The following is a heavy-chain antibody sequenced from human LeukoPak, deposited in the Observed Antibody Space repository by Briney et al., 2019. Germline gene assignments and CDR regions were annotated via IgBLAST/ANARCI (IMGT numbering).Heavy chain of an antibody. V-gene: IGHV1-8*01. CDR3: ARALGYCSSTSCYNWFDP. Sequence: ASVKVSCKASGYTLTSYDINWVRQATGQGLEWMGWMNPNSGNTGYAQKFQGRVTMTRNTSISTAYMELSSLRSEDTAVYYCARALGYCSSTSCYNWFDPWGQGTLVTVSS. J-gene: IGHJ5*02. CDR1: GYTLTSYD. CDR2: MNPNSGNT. D-gene: IGHD2-2*01.